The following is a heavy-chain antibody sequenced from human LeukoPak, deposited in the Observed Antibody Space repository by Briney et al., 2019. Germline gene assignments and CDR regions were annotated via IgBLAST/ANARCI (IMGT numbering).Heavy chain of an antibody. V-gene: IGHV3-23*01. CDR2: ISGSGGST. J-gene: IGHJ4*02. D-gene: IGHD3-10*01. CDR3: AKGNDGSGSYYAPFDY. Sequence: GGSLRLSCAASGFTFSSYAMSWVRQAPGKGLEWVSAISGSGGSTYYADSVKGRFTISRDNSKNTLYLQMNSLRAEDTAVYYCAKGNDGSGSYYAPFDYWGQGTLVTVSS. CDR1: GFTFSSYA.